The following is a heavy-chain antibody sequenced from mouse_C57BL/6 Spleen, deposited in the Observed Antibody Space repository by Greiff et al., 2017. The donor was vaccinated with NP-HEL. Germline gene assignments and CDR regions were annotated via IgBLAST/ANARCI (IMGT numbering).Heavy chain of an antibody. CDR2: IDPENGDT. J-gene: IGHJ2*01. D-gene: IGHD1-1*01. CDR3: TTLLRSFY. V-gene: IGHV14-4*01. CDR1: GFNIKDDY. Sequence: EVQGVESGAELVRPGASVKLSCTASGFNIKDDYMHWVKQRPEQGLEWIGWIDPENGDTEYASKFQGKATITADTSSNTAYLQLSSLTSEDTAVYYCTTLLRSFYWGQGTTLTVSS.